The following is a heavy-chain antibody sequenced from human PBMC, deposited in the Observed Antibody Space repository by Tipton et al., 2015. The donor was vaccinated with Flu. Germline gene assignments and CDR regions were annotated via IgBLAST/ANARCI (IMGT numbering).Heavy chain of an antibody. CDR1: GGSISGYDYY. CDR2: VKLGGST. CDR3: ARGRDFYGAADSSLGY. J-gene: IGHJ4*02. V-gene: IGHV4-61*02. Sequence: TLSLTCTVSGGSISGYDYYWGWIRQPAGKGLEWIGRVKLGGSTNYSPSLGGRVTMSIDTSQNQFSLTLASVTAADTAIYYCARGRDFYGAADSSLGYWGQGTLVTVSS. D-gene: IGHD3-10*01.